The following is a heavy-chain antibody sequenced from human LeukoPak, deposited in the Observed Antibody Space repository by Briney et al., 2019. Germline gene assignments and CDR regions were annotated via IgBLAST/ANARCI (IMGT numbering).Heavy chain of an antibody. CDR1: GFTSTTHG. CDR2: IRYDGSNK. D-gene: IGHD4-23*01. V-gene: IGHV3-30*02. J-gene: IGHJ6*03. Sequence: GGSLRLSCAASGFTSTTHGMHWVRQAPGEGLEWVAFIRYDGSNKYYADSVKGRFTISRDNSKNTLYLQMNSLRAEDAAVYYCSKGGNSNYYYYMDVWGKGTTVTVSS. CDR3: SKGGNSNYYYYMDV.